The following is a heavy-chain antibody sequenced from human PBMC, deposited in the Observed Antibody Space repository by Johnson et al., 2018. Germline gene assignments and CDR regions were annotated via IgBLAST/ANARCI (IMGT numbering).Heavy chain of an antibody. J-gene: IGHJ3*02. Sequence: VQLVQSGGGLVQPGGSXRLSCDASGFTFSSYAMSWVRQAQGKGLEWVSAISGSGGSTYYADSGKGRFTISRDNSKNTLYLQMDSLSAEDTAVYYWARRPEIVATDDAGDIWGRGTMVTVSS. V-gene: IGHV3-23*04. CDR3: ARRPEIVATDDAGDI. D-gene: IGHD5-12*01. CDR1: GFTFSSYA. CDR2: ISGSGGST.